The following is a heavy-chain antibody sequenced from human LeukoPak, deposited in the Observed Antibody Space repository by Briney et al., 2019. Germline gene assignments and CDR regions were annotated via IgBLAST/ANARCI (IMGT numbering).Heavy chain of an antibody. J-gene: IGHJ4*02. Sequence: SETLSLTCTVSGGSISSSSYYWGWIRQPPGKGLEWIGSIYYGGSTYYNPSLKSRVTISVNTSKNQFSLKLSSVTAADTAVYYCARRGIAARLLYYFDYWGQGTLVTVSS. CDR1: GGSISSSSYY. V-gene: IGHV4-39*01. CDR3: ARRGIAARLLYYFDY. D-gene: IGHD6-6*01. CDR2: IYYGGST.